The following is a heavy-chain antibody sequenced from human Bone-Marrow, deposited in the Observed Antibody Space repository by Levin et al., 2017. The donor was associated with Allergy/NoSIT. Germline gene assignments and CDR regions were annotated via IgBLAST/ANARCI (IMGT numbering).Heavy chain of an antibody. J-gene: IGHJ4*02. CDR1: GFTFSNAW. CDR2: IKSKGDGGTT. V-gene: IGHV3-15*01. D-gene: IGHD3-22*01. CDR3: TTSNDNSGYYSKD. Sequence: GGSLRLSCAASGFTFSNAWMSWVRQAPGKGLEWVGRIKSKGDGGTTDYAAPVKGRFTISRDDSKNTLYLQMNSLKTEDTAVYYCTTSNDNSGYYSKDWGQGTLVTVSS.